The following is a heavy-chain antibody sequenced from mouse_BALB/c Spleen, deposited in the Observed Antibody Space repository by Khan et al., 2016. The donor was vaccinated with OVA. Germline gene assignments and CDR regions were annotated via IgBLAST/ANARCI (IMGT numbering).Heavy chain of an antibody. CDR1: GFTFSDYY. V-gene: IGHV5-4*02. D-gene: IGHD2-13*01. CDR3: ARGFYGDPFAY. CDR2: ISDGGGYT. Sequence: EVELVESGGDSVKPGGSLKLSCAASGFTFSDYYMYWVRQTPEKRLEWVATISDGGGYTYYVDSVKGRFTISRDDAKNNLYLQMSSLKSEDTAIYYCARGFYGDPFAYWGQGTLVTVSA. J-gene: IGHJ3*01.